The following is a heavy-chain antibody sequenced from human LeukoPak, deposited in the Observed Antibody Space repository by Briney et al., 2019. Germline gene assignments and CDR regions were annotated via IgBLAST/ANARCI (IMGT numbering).Heavy chain of an antibody. CDR3: ARDGRGYGDYYYYYMDV. CDR1: GYTFTSYD. Sequence: ASVTVSCKASGYTFTSYDINWVRQATGQGLEWMGWMNPNSGNTGYAQKFQGRVTITRNTSISTAYMELSSLRSEDTAVYYCARDGRGYGDYYYYYMDVWGKGTTVTVSS. D-gene: IGHD4-17*01. J-gene: IGHJ6*03. CDR2: MNPNSGNT. V-gene: IGHV1-8*03.